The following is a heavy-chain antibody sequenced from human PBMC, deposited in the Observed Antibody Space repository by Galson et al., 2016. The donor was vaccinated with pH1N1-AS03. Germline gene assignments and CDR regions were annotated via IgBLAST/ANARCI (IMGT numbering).Heavy chain of an antibody. CDR3: AGGHYGQ. CDR2: IKRDGSEK. Sequence: SLRLSCAVSRSFSNDYWMSWVRQAPGKGLEWVANIKRDGSEKFYVDSAKGRFAISRDNAKNSLYLKMNSLTVEDTGVYYCAGGHYGQWGQGTLVIVSS. CDR1: RSFSNDYW. V-gene: IGHV3-7*01. D-gene: IGHD3-16*01. J-gene: IGHJ4*02.